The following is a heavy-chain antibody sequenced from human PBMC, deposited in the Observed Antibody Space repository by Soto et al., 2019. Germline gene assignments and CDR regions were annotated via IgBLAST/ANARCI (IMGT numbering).Heavy chain of an antibody. J-gene: IGHJ4*02. D-gene: IGHD1-1*01. CDR2: IWSDGNNR. CDR1: GFMFSNHV. CDR3: VRGDNWNDEASDY. Sequence: QVQRVESGGGVVQPGRSLRLSCAASGFMFSNHVMHWVRQAPGKGLEWVAVIWSDGNNRYYADSVKGRFTISRDNSKNTLYLQMNSLRAEDTAVYYSVRGDNWNDEASDYWGQGPLVPVSS. V-gene: IGHV3-33*01.